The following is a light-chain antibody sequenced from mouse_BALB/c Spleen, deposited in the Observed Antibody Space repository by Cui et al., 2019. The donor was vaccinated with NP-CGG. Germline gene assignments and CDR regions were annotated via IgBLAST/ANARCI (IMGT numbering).Light chain of an antibody. CDR3: ALWYSNHWV. CDR2: GTN. Sequence: QAVVTQESELTTSPGETVTLTCRSSSGAVTTGNYANLVQEKPDHLFTGLIGGTNNRPPGVPARFSGSLIGDKAALTITGTQTEDEAIYFCALWYSNHWVFGGGTKLTVL. V-gene: IGLV1*01. J-gene: IGLJ1*01. CDR1: SGAVTTGNY.